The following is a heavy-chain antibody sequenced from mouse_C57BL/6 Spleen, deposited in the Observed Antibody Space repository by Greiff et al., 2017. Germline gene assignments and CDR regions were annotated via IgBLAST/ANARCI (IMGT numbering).Heavy chain of an antibody. Sequence: QVHVKQPGAELVRPGTSVKLSCKASGYTFTSYWMHWVKQRPGQGLEWIGVIDPSDSYTNYNQKFKGKATLTVDTSSSTAYMQLSSLTSEDSAVYYCARNYYSNYGAYWGQGTLVTVSA. V-gene: IGHV1-59*01. CDR2: IDPSDSYT. D-gene: IGHD2-5*01. CDR3: ARNYYSNYGAY. J-gene: IGHJ3*01. CDR1: GYTFTSYW.